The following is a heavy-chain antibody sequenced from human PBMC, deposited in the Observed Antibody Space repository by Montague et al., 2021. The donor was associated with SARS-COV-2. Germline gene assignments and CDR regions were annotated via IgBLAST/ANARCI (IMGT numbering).Heavy chain of an antibody. D-gene: IGHD4-23*01. Sequence: PALVKPTQTLTLTCTFSGFSLSTSGMGVSWIRQPPGKALEWLTLIDWDDEKYYSTSLKTRLTISKDTSKNQVVLTMTNMDPVDTATYYCARSYGTTVVTRAFDYWGQGTLVTVSS. CDR3: ARSYGTTVVTRAFDY. V-gene: IGHV2-70*01. CDR1: GFSLSTSGMG. J-gene: IGHJ4*02. CDR2: IDWDDEK.